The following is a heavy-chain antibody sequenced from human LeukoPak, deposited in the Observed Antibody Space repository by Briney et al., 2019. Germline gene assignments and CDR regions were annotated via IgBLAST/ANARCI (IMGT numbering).Heavy chain of an antibody. Sequence: GGSLRLSCAASGFVFSHFNMHWVRQAPGKGLECVAFIFYEEGKRYYLDSVKGGFTISRDIYKRTLYLQMNGLRGEDTAVYYCAKDSGTWGFDSWGQGTLVTVSS. CDR3: AKDSGTWGFDS. J-gene: IGHJ4*02. CDR1: GFVFSHFN. CDR2: IFYEEGKR. V-gene: IGHV3-30*02. D-gene: IGHD3-16*01.